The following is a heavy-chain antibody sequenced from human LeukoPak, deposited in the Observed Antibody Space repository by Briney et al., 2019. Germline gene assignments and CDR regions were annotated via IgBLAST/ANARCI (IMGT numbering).Heavy chain of an antibody. CDR3: ARDPWPDSSGFPLHH. CDR1: GGSISSYY. J-gene: IGHJ1*01. D-gene: IGHD3-22*01. CDR2: IYTSGST. Sequence: ETLSLTCTVSGGSISSYYWSWIRQPAGKGLEWIGRIYTSGSTKYNPSLKSRVTMSVDTSKNQFSLKLSSVTAADTAVYYCARDPWPDSSGFPLHHWGQGTLVTVSS. V-gene: IGHV4-4*07.